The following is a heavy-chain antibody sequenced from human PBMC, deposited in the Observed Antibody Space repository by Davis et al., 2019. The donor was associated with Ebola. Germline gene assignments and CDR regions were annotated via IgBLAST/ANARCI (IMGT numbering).Heavy chain of an antibody. V-gene: IGHV3-23*01. CDR3: AKGNYVWGSLSTNDY. CDR1: GFTFSSYA. J-gene: IGHJ4*02. CDR2: ISGSGGST. Sequence: PGGSLRLSCAASGFTFSSYAMSWVRQAPGKGLEWVSDISGSGGSTYYADSVKGRFTISRDNSKNTLSLQMNSLRAEDTAVYYCAKGNYVWGSLSTNDYWGQGTLVTVSS. D-gene: IGHD3-16*01.